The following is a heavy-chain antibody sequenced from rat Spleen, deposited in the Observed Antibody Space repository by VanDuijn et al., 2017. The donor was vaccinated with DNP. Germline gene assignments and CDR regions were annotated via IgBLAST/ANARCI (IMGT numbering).Heavy chain of an antibody. J-gene: IGHJ2*01. CDR3: ARVPGD. CDR2: INTGSGGT. CDR1: GYTFTSYA. V-gene: IGHV1-60*01. Sequence: QVQLQQSGAELTKPGSSVKISCKASGYTFTSYAISWIKQRPGQALEWLGAINTGSGGTGYNEKLKAKAKLTVDKSSSTAFMQLSSLTPEDTAVYYCARVPGDWGQGVMVTVSS. D-gene: IGHD1-4*01.